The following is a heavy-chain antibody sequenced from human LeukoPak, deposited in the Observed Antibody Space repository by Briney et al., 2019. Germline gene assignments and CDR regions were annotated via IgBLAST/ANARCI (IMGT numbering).Heavy chain of an antibody. D-gene: IGHD5-12*01. CDR2: IIPIFGTA. CDR3: ASEYSGYDDYFDY. V-gene: IGHV1-69*05. Sequence: ASVKVSCKASGDTFSSYAISWVRQAPGQGLEWMGRIIPIFGTANYAQKFQGRVTITTDESTSTAYMELSSLRSEGTAVYYCASEYSGYDDYFDYWGQGTLVTVSS. CDR1: GDTFSSYA. J-gene: IGHJ4*02.